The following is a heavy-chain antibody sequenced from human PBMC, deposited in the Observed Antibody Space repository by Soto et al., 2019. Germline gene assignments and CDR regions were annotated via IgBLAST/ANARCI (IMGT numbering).Heavy chain of an antibody. J-gene: IGHJ6*02. CDR1: GYTFTDHY. D-gene: IGHD4-17*01. CDR2: INPHSGDT. V-gene: IGHV1-2*02. Sequence: QVQLVQSGAEVKKPGASVKVSYVASGYTFTDHYIHWVRQAPGQVLEWMGWINPHSGDTIYAQKFQGMVNLTRDTSISTAYMELSRLRSVDTAVYYCARGRTVNCYGIDVWGQGTTVTVSS. CDR3: ARGRTVNCYGIDV.